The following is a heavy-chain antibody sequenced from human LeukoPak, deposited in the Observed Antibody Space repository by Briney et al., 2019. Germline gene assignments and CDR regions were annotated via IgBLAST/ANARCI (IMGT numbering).Heavy chain of an antibody. D-gene: IGHD2-2*02. CDR3: ANSRSPVPAAIYFSDGMDV. Sequence: AGSLTLSCAASGFTFSSYGMHWVRQAPGKGLEWVAVISYDGSNKYYADSVKGRFTISRDNPKNTLYLQMNSLRAEDTAVCYCANSRSPVPAAIYFSDGMDVWGQGTTVTVSS. CDR1: GFTFSSYG. J-gene: IGHJ6*02. CDR2: ISYDGSNK. V-gene: IGHV3-30*18.